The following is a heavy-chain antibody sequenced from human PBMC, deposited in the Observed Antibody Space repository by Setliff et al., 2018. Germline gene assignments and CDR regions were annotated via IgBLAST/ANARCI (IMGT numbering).Heavy chain of an antibody. Sequence: SVKVSCKASGGAFSSYGISWVRQAPGQGLEWKGGTIPIFRTTNYAREFQGRVTIITDESTSTAYMELSSLTSADTAVYYCAREGVDTRSSTDYRYYMDVWGKGTTVTVSS. CDR1: GGAFSSYG. J-gene: IGHJ6*03. CDR2: TIPIFRTT. D-gene: IGHD5-18*01. CDR3: AREGVDTRSSTDYRYYMDV. V-gene: IGHV1-69*05.